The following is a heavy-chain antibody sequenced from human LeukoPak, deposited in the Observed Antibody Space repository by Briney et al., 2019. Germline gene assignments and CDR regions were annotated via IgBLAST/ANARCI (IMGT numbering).Heavy chain of an antibody. D-gene: IGHD3-22*01. V-gene: IGHV3-48*03. CDR2: ISSSGSPI. J-gene: IGHJ4*02. CDR3: ARDGTGNYDSRGYYPGDYFDY. Sequence: GGSLRLSCAASGFTFSSYEMNWVRQAPGKGLEWVSYISSSGSPIYYADSVKGRFTISRDNAKNSLYLQMNSLRAEDTAVYYCARDGTGNYDSRGYYPGDYFDYWGQGTLVTVSS. CDR1: GFTFSSYE.